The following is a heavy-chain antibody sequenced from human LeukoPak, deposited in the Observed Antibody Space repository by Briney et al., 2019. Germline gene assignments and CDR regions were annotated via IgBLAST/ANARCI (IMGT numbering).Heavy chain of an antibody. V-gene: IGHV1-69*05. D-gene: IGHD3-9*01. CDR2: IIPIFGTA. Sequence: ASVKVSCKASGGTFSSYAISWVRQAPGQGLEWMGGIIPIFGTANYAQKFQGRVTITTDESTSTAYMELSSPRSEDTAVYYCASPEYYDILTGFGHWGQGTLVTVSS. J-gene: IGHJ4*02. CDR1: GGTFSSYA. CDR3: ASPEYYDILTGFGH.